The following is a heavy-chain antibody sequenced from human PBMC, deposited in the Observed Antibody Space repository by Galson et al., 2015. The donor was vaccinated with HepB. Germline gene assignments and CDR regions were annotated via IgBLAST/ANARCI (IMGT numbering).Heavy chain of an antibody. CDR2: ISSSSNTI. CDR1: GLTFSDYS. D-gene: IGHD3-3*01. V-gene: IGHV3-48*04. J-gene: IGHJ4*02. Sequence: SLRLSCAASGLTFSDYSMNWVRQAPGKGLEWVAYISSSSNTIYYAASVKGRFTISRDNAKKSLYLQMNTLRAEDTAVYYCAGPLRFLVPHDYWGQGTLVTVSS. CDR3: AGPLRFLVPHDY.